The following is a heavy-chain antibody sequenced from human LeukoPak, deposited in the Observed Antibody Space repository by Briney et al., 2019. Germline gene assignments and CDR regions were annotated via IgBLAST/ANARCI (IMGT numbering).Heavy chain of an antibody. Sequence: PGGSLRLSCAASGFTFNTAWMTWVRQAPGKGLEWVSGISGSGTNTYYADSVKGRFTISRDNSKNTLYLQMNSLRAEDTAAYYCAKGTYDSRGHFDYWGQGTLVSVSS. CDR1: GFTFNTAW. J-gene: IGHJ4*02. D-gene: IGHD3-22*01. V-gene: IGHV3-23*01. CDR2: ISGSGTNT. CDR3: AKGTYDSRGHFDY.